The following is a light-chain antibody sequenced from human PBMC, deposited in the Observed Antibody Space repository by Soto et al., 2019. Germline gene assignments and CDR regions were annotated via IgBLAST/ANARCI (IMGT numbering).Light chain of an antibody. Sequence: IHMTQSPSSQSASVVDSVTITCRASQRITTDLNWYQQKPGKAPKLLISTAATLQGGVPSRFSGSGYGTDFNITITTLQPEYFATYFCQQSYSTSYTFGQGTKLEIK. CDR2: TAA. CDR1: QRITTD. J-gene: IGKJ2*01. V-gene: IGKV1-39*01. CDR3: QQSYSTSYT.